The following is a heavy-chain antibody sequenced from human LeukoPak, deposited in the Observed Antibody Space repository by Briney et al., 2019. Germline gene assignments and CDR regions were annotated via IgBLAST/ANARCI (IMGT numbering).Heavy chain of an antibody. D-gene: IGHD3-22*01. CDR3: ASYYYDSSGYYYDY. CDR1: GGSISSSSYY. CDR2: IYYSGST. Sequence: SETLSLTCTVSGGSISSSSYYWGWIRQPPGKGLEWIGSIYYSGSTYYNPSLKSRVTISVDTSKNQFSLKLSSVTAADTAVYYCASYYYDSSGYYYDYWGQGTLVTVSS. V-gene: IGHV4-39*01. J-gene: IGHJ4*02.